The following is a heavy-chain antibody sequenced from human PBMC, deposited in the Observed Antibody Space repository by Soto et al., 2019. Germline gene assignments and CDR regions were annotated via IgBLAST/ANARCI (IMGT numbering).Heavy chain of an antibody. CDR1: GGSFSGYY. J-gene: IGHJ5*02. CDR2: INHSGST. Sequence: SETLSLTCAVYGGSFSGYYWSWIRQPTGKGLEWIGEINHSGSTNYNPSLKSRVTISVDTSNNQFSLKLSSVTAADTAVYYCARVGSSSWYGGHDWFDPWGQGTLVTVSS. CDR3: ARVGSSSWYGGHDWFDP. D-gene: IGHD6-13*01. V-gene: IGHV4-34*01.